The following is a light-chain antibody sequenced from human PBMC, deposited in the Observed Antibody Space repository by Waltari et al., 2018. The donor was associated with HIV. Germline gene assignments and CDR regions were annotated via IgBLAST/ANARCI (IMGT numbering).Light chain of an antibody. V-gene: IGLV1-47*01. Sequence: QSVLTQSPSTSASPGQRVTISCSGTSSNIGNNFVSRYQRLPGTAPKLLIFRNNQRPSGVPGRFSGSKSDTSASLVISVLRSEDEAEYFCAVWDGSLSAWLFGGGTKVAVL. J-gene: IGLJ3*02. CDR1: SSNIGNNF. CDR2: RNN. CDR3: AVWDGSLSAWL.